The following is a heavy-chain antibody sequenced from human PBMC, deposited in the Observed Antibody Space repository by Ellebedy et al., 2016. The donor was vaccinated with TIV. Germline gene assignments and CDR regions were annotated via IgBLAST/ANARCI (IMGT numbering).Heavy chain of an antibody. CDR2: INWNGGST. V-gene: IGHV3-20*04. Sequence: GESLKISXAASGFTFDDYGMSWVRQAPGKGLEWVSGINWNGGSTGYADSVKGRFTISRDNAKNSLYLQMNSLRAEDTALYYCARAPSPVGATSDFDYWGQGTLVTVSS. CDR1: GFTFDDYG. CDR3: ARAPSPVGATSDFDY. D-gene: IGHD1-26*01. J-gene: IGHJ4*02.